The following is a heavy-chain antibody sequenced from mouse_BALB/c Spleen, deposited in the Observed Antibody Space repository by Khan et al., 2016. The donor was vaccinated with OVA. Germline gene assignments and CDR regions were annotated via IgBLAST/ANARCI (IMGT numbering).Heavy chain of an antibody. V-gene: IGHV9-3-1*01. J-gene: IGHJ1*01. CDR2: INTYTGEP. CDR1: GSTFTNYG. D-gene: IGHD1-1*02. CDR3: ASGGYWYFDV. Sequence: QIQLVQSGPELKKPGETVKISCTASGSTFTNYGMNWVKQAPGKGLKWMGWINTYTGEPTYADDFKGRFAFSLETSASTAYLQINNLKNEDTATYFCASGGYWYFDVWGAGTTVTVAS.